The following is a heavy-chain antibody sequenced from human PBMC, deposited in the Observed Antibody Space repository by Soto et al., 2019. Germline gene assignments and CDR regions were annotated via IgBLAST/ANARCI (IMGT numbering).Heavy chain of an antibody. V-gene: IGHV3-15*01. CDR1: GFKFSDAW. CDR3: TTNDY. CDR2: IKDRDYGGTA. J-gene: IGHJ4*02. Sequence: QLVESGGDLVTPGESLRLSCVASGFKFSDAWMTWVRQAPGKGLEWVGRIKDRDYGGTADYAASVKGRFTMSRDDSTNMLFLQMNSLKSEDTAVYYCTTNDYWGQGTQVTVSS.